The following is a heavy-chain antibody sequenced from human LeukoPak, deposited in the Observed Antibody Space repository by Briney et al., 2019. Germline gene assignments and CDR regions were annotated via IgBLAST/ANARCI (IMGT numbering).Heavy chain of an antibody. Sequence: PGGSLRLSCAASGFTFSSYWMHWVRQVPGKGLVWVSRIDSVGTITTYAASVQGRFTTSRDNATNTLYLQMNSLRVEDTAVYFCASAPDDYGMYWGQGSLVTVSS. D-gene: IGHD4-17*01. J-gene: IGHJ4*02. CDR1: GFTFSSYW. CDR3: ASAPDDYGMY. V-gene: IGHV3-74*01. CDR2: IDSVGTIT.